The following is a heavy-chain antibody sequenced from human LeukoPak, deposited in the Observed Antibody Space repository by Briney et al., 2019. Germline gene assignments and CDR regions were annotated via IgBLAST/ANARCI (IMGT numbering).Heavy chain of an antibody. CDR2: ISGSGGST. J-gene: IGHJ3*02. CDR3: AGQSPIYGLRAFDI. V-gene: IGHV3-23*01. D-gene: IGHD4-17*01. Sequence: GGSLRLSCAASGFTFSSYALSWVRQAPGKGLKWVSAISGSGGSTYYADSVKGRFTISRDNSKNTLYLQMNSLRAEDTAVYYCAGQSPIYGLRAFDIWGQGTMVTVSS. CDR1: GFTFSSYA.